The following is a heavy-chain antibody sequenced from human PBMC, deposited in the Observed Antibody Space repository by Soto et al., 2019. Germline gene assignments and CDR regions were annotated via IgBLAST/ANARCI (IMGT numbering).Heavy chain of an antibody. Sequence: SETLSLTCAVYGASFSRFYLTWVRLPPGQGLEWIGEINHSGSTNYNPSLKSRVTISVDTSKNQFSLKLSSVTAADTAVYYCASRGYSYGFSLGMDVWGQGTTVTVSS. J-gene: IGHJ6*02. CDR1: GASFSRFY. V-gene: IGHV4-34*09. D-gene: IGHD5-18*01. CDR3: ASRGYSYGFSLGMDV. CDR2: INHSGST.